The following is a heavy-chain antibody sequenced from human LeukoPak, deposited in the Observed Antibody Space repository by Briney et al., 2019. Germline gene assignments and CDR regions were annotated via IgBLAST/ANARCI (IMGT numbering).Heavy chain of an antibody. D-gene: IGHD6-19*01. Sequence: PGGSLRLSCAASGFTLSSNYMSWVRQAPGKGVEWVAVISYDGSNKYYADSVKGRFTISRDNSKNTLYLQRNSLRAEDTAVYYCARKGQWLVDYGMDVWGQGTTVTVSS. CDR2: ISYDGSNK. CDR1: GFTLSSNY. CDR3: ARKGQWLVDYGMDV. J-gene: IGHJ6*02. V-gene: IGHV3-30*03.